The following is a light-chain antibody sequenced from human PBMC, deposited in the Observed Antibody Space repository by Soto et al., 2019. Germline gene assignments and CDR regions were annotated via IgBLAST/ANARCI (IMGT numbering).Light chain of an antibody. CDR3: CSFAGTHRV. V-gene: IGLV2-11*01. Sequence: QSVLAQPRSVSASPGQSVTISCSGTTXDVRRYSYVSWYQQHPGRAPKLMIYDVNKRPSGVPDRFSAAKSGNTASLTISGLRADVEADDYGCSFAGTHRVFGIGTKVTAL. CDR2: DVN. J-gene: IGLJ1*01. CDR1: TXDVRRYSY.